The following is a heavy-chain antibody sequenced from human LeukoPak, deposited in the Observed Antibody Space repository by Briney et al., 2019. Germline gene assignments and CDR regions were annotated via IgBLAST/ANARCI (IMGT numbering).Heavy chain of an antibody. V-gene: IGHV1-18*01. CDR1: GYTFTSYG. J-gene: IGHJ6*02. D-gene: IGHD4-17*01. Sequence: ASVKVSCKASGYTFTSYGISWVRQAPGQGLEWMGWISSYNGNRNYAQKLQGRVTMTTDTTTSTAYMELRSLRSDDTAMYYCARDHATVTTPIYYYYGMDVWGQGTTVTVSS. CDR3: ARDHATVTTPIYYYYGMDV. CDR2: ISSYNGNR.